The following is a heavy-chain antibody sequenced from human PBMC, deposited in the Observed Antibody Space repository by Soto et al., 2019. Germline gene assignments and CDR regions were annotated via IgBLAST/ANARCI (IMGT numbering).Heavy chain of an antibody. Sequence: GGSLRRSCAASGCSFTGYCFTWVRQTPGKGLEGVANINQDGSERYYADSVKGRFTISRDNAERSLYLQVNNLRAEDTAVYYCATGGCSCASYCGFDFWGQGALVTVSS. D-gene: IGHD2-21*01. CDR1: GCSFTGYC. CDR2: INQDGSER. J-gene: IGHJ4*02. CDR3: ATGGCSCASYCGFDF. V-gene: IGHV3-7*01.